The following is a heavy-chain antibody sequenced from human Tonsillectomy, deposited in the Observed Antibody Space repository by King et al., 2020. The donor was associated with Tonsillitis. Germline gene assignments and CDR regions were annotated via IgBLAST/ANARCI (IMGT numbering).Heavy chain of an antibody. D-gene: IGHD6-13*01. V-gene: IGHV3-9*01. J-gene: IGHJ3*02. CDR1: GFTFDDYA. Sequence: VQLVESGGGLVQPGRSLRLSCAASGFTFDDYAMHWVRQAPGKGLEWVSGISWNSGSIGYADSVKGRFTISRDNAKNSLYLQMNSLRAEDTALYYCAKDMAAAGNDAFDIWGQGTMVTVSS. CDR2: ISWNSGSI. CDR3: AKDMAAAGNDAFDI.